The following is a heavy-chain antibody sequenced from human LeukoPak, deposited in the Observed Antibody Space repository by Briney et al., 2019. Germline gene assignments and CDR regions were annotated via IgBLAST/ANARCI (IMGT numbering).Heavy chain of an antibody. CDR3: ARGGYDISTGYYNWFDP. CDR1: GGSISSGGYS. J-gene: IGHJ5*02. V-gene: IGHV4-30-2*01. D-gene: IGHD3-9*01. CDR2: IYHSGST. Sequence: SETLSLTCAVSGGSISSGGYSWSWIRQPPGKGLEWIGYIYHSGSTYYNPSLKSRVTISVDRSKNQFSLKLSSVTAADTAVYYCARGGYDISTGYYNWFDPWGQGTLVTVSS.